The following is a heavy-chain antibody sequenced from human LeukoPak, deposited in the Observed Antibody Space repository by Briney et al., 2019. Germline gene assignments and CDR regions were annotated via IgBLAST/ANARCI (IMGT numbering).Heavy chain of an antibody. CDR3: VKDRPCETCMPMDA. Sequence: GGSLRLTCAASGFRFTDYSMSWVRQAPGKGLEWVAGLGRSGEYKYYADSVKGRFTISRDNSKDTVSLQMNSLRAEDSAIYFCVKDRPCETCMPMDAWGQGTTVTVSS. D-gene: IGHD2-2*01. CDR2: LGRSGEYK. CDR1: GFRFTDYS. V-gene: IGHV3-23*01. J-gene: IGHJ6*02.